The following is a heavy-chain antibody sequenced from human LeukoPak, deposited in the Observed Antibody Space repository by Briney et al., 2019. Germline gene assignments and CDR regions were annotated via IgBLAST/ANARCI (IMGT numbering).Heavy chain of an antibody. CDR3: ARGTEGEGPPYFDC. CDR1: GGSISSGDYY. D-gene: IGHD3-16*01. J-gene: IGHJ4*02. CDR2: IYYSVST. Sequence: SETLSLTCTVSGGSISSGDYYWSWIRQPPGKGLEWIGYIYYSVSTYYNPSLKSRVTISVDTSKNQFSLKLSSVTAADTAVYYCARGTEGEGPPYFDCWGQGTLVTVSS. V-gene: IGHV4-30-4*01.